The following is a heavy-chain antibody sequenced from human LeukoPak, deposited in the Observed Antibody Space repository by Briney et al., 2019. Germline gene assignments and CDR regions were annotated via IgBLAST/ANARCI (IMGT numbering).Heavy chain of an antibody. CDR1: GFTFSSYG. Sequence: GGSLRLSCAASGFTFSSYGIHWVRQAPGKGLEWVAFIRYDGSNKYYADSVKGRFTISRDNSKNTLYLQMNSLRAEDTAVYYCAKDYYGSGSYSGYFDYWGQGTLVTVSS. V-gene: IGHV3-30*02. D-gene: IGHD3-10*01. J-gene: IGHJ4*02. CDR2: IRYDGSNK. CDR3: AKDYYGSGSYSGYFDY.